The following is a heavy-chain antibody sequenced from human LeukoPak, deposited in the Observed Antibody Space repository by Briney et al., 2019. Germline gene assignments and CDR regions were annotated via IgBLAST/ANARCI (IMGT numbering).Heavy chain of an antibody. Sequence: SPTLSLTCTVSGGSISSGGYYWSWIRQHPGKGLAWIGYIYYSGITYYNPSLKSRVTISVDTSKNQFSLKLSSVTAADTAVYYCARSWNYYDSSGLFDIWGQGTMVTVSS. CDR2: IYYSGIT. D-gene: IGHD3-22*01. J-gene: IGHJ3*02. CDR3: ARSWNYYDSSGLFDI. CDR1: GGSISSGGYY. V-gene: IGHV4-31*03.